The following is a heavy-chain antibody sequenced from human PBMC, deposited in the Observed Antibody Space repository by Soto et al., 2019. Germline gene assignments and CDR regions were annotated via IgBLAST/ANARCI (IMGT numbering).Heavy chain of an antibody. D-gene: IGHD1-7*01. CDR2: ISSNGGTT. CDR1: GFTFSSYD. V-gene: IGHV3-64*01. Sequence: SGGGMVPPGGSLRLSCVASGFTFSSYDMHWVRQAPGKGLEYVSSISSNGGTTYYGNSVKGRFTISRDNSKNTLYLQMGSLRAEDMAVYYCVRRVSGNYDYWGQGTLVTVSS. J-gene: IGHJ4*02. CDR3: VRRVSGNYDY.